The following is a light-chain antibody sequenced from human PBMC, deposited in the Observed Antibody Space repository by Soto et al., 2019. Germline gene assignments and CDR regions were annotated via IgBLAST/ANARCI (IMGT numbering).Light chain of an antibody. CDR1: QSISSY. J-gene: IGKJ5*01. Sequence: DIQMTQSPSSLSASVGDRVTITCRASQSISSYLNWYQQKPGKAPKLLIYAASSLQSGVPSRFSGSGSGTDFTLTSSSLQPEDFATYYCQQSYSTPISVGQGTRLEIK. CDR2: AAS. V-gene: IGKV1-39*01. CDR3: QQSYSTPIS.